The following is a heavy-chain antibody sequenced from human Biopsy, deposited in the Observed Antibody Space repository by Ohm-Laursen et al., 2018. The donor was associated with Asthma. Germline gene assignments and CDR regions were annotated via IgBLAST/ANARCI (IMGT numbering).Heavy chain of an antibody. D-gene: IGHD5-12*01. V-gene: IGHV1-18*01. Sequence: SVKVSCKTSGYTFNSAGITWVRQAPGQGLEWMGWISVYNGNTKVAQKLQDRVTMITDTSTSTAYMELRSLRSDDTAVFFCARAVDFSHYYGIDVLGQGAPVTVS. CDR2: ISVYNGNT. J-gene: IGHJ6*02. CDR1: GYTFNSAG. CDR3: ARAVDFSHYYGIDV.